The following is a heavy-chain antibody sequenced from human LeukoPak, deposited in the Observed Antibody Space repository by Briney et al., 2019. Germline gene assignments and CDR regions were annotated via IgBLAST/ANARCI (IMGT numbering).Heavy chain of an antibody. J-gene: IGHJ6*03. CDR3: ARDLNYDILTGTYYYMDV. Sequence: GASVKVSCKASGYTFTGYYMHWVRQAPGQGLEWMGWINPNSGGTNYAQKSQGRVTMTRDTSISTAYMELSRLRSDDTAVYYCARDLNYDILTGTYYYMDVWGKGTTVTVSS. D-gene: IGHD3-9*01. CDR2: INPNSGGT. V-gene: IGHV1-2*02. CDR1: GYTFTGYY.